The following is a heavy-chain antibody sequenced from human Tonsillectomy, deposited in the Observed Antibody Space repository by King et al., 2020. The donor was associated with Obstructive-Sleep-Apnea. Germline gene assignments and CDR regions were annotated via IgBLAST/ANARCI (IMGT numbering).Heavy chain of an antibody. Sequence: QLVQSGAEVKKPGSSVKVSCKASGGTFSSYAISWVRQAPGQGLEWMGGIIPIFGTANYAQKFQGRVTITADESTSTAYMELSSLRSEDTAVYYCARDLEGLTYYYSSGTSHAYYGMDVWGQGTTVTVSS. CDR1: GGTFSSYA. V-gene: IGHV1-69*01. CDR2: IIPIFGTA. CDR3: ARDLEGLTYYYSSGTSHAYYGMDV. J-gene: IGHJ6*02. D-gene: IGHD3-10*01.